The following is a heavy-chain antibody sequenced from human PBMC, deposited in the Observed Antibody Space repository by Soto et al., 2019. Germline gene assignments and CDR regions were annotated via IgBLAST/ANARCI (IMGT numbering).Heavy chain of an antibody. CDR2: ISANSGNT. CDR3: ATAGNYDSSGRDF. V-gene: IGHV1-18*04. J-gene: IGHJ4*02. Sequence: QVQLVQSGAEVKKPGASVKVSCKAFGFIFNNYAISWVRQAPGQGREWRGWISANSGNTNYAQKLQGRVTMTTDTSTSTAYMELRRLRSDDTAVYYCATAGNYDSSGRDFWGQGTLVTVSS. CDR1: GFIFNNYA. D-gene: IGHD3-22*01.